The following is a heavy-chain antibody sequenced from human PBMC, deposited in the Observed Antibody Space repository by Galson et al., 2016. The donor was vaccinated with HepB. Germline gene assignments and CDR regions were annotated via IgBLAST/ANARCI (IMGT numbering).Heavy chain of an antibody. CDR3: ARDPFSTGYLYY. V-gene: IGHV3-66*02. J-gene: IGHJ4*02. CDR2: IYSGGDT. D-gene: IGHD2-2*03. CDR1: GFTVSWNY. Sequence: SLRLSCAASGFTVSWNYMSWVRQAPGKGLECVSVIYSGGDTYYADSVKGRFTISRDNSKNTLYLQMNSLRPEDTAVYYCARDPFSTGYLYYWGQGTLVTVSS.